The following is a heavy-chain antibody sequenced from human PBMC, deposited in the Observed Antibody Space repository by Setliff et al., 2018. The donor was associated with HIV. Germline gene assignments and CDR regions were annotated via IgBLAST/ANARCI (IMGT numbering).Heavy chain of an antibody. CDR1: GYTFNNYG. Sequence: ASVKVSCKASGYTFNNYGVMWMRQAPGQGLEWMGWISGYGNRKYAQKFEGRLTVTTDTSTSTAYMELRTLRSDDTAVYFCASGRGIYGSGALEAYDIWGQGTMVTVSS. V-gene: IGHV1-18*01. D-gene: IGHD3-10*01. CDR2: ISGYGNR. J-gene: IGHJ3*02. CDR3: ASGRGIYGSGALEAYDI.